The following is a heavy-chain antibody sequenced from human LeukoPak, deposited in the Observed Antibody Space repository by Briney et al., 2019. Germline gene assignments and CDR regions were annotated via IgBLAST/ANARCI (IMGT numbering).Heavy chain of an antibody. CDR3: ASDSSGYYFFDY. V-gene: IGHV4-39*02. CDR1: GGSISSSSYY. CDR2: VYYTGST. Sequence: SETLSLTCTVSGGSISSSSYYWGWIRQPPGKGLEWIGSVYYTGSTYYNPSLKSRVTTSVDTSKNQFSLTLTSVTATDTAVYYCASDSSGYYFFDYWGQGTLVTVSS. D-gene: IGHD3-22*01. J-gene: IGHJ4*02.